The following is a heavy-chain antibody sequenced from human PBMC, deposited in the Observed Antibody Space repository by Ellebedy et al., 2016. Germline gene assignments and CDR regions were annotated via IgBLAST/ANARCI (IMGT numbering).Heavy chain of an antibody. CDR2: ISDYNANT. V-gene: IGHV1-18*01. D-gene: IGHD6-13*01. CDR1: GFTLTTYG. Sequence: ASVKVSCXASGFTLTTYGLTWVRQAPGQGLEWMGWISDYNANTNYAQKLQGRVTMTTDTSTSTAYMELRSLRSDDTAVYYCARSISSWYGGAVYGMDVWGQGTTVTVSS. J-gene: IGHJ6*02. CDR3: ARSISSWYGGAVYGMDV.